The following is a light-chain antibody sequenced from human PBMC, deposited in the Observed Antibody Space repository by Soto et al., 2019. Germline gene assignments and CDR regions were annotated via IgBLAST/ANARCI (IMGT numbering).Light chain of an antibody. CDR3: QQYGSSRWT. CDR2: AAS. Sequence: ESVLTQSPDTLSLFPGERATLSCRASQSVSNTYLAWYQQKPGQAPRPLISAASTRATGTPDRFSGSGSGTDFTLTISRLEPEDFAIYYCQQYGSSRWTFGQGTKVEIK. J-gene: IGKJ1*01. V-gene: IGKV3-20*01. CDR1: QSVSNTY.